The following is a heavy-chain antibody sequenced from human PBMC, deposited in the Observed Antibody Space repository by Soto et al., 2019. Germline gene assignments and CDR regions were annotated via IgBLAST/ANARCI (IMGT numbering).Heavy chain of an antibody. Sequence: GGSLRLSCAASGFTFSSYGMHWVRQAPGKGLEWVAVISYDGSNKYYADSVKGRFTISRDNSKNTLYLQMNSLRAEDTAVYYCAKDYGTPLGVYYYYGMDVWGQGTTVTVSS. CDR3: AKDYGTPLGVYYYYGMDV. J-gene: IGHJ6*02. CDR2: ISYDGSNK. D-gene: IGHD1-26*01. CDR1: GFTFSSYG. V-gene: IGHV3-30*18.